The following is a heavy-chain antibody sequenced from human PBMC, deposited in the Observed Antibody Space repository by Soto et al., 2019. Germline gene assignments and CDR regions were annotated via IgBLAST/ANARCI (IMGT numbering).Heavy chain of an antibody. Sequence: QLQLQESGPGLVKPSETLSLTCTVSGASMRSTSYYWGWIRQPPGKGLEWIGSVHFGGRTYYNPSLRRRVAISVDTSKKQLSLRLSSLTAADTAVYYCARQPNYDYGDYGPMDYWGQGTLVTVSS. CDR1: GASMRSTSYY. D-gene: IGHD4-17*01. V-gene: IGHV4-39*01. J-gene: IGHJ4*02. CDR3: ARQPNYDYGDYGPMDY. CDR2: VHFGGRT.